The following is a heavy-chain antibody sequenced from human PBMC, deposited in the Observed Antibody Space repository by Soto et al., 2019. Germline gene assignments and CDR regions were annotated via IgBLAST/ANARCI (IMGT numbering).Heavy chain of an antibody. CDR3: ARAGMTTVTTVPYSWFDP. CDR2: INHSGST. D-gene: IGHD4-17*01. Sequence: SETLSLTCAVYGGSFSGYYWSWIRQPPGKGLEWIGEINHSGSTNYNPSLKSRVTISVDTSKNQFSLKLSSVTAADTAVYYCARAGMTTVTTVPYSWFDPWGQGTLVTVSS. CDR1: GGSFSGYY. V-gene: IGHV4-34*01. J-gene: IGHJ5*02.